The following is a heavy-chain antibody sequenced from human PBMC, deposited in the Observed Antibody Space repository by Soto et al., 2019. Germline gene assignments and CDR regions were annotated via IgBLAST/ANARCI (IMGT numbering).Heavy chain of an antibody. CDR1: GFTLTNYW. D-gene: IGHD6-6*01. CDR3: ARGGAARAYYYYGMDG. Sequence: EVQLVESGGGLVQPGGSLRLSCAASGFTLTNYWMHWVRQAPGKGLVWVSRINSNGRSITYADSVKGRFTISRDNATNTLYLQMNSLRAEDTAVYYCARGGAARAYYYYGMDGWGQGTTVTVSS. J-gene: IGHJ6*02. V-gene: IGHV3-74*01. CDR2: INSNGRSI.